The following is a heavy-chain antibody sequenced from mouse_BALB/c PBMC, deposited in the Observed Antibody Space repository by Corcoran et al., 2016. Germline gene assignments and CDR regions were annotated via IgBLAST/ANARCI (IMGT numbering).Heavy chain of an antibody. CDR2: VNPNNGGT. D-gene: IGHD1-1*01. CDR1: GYTFTDYY. Sequence: EVQLQQSGPELVKPGASVKISCKASGYTFTDYYMNWVKQSHGKSLEWIGLVNPNNGGTSYNQKFKGKATLTVDKSSSTAYMELRSLTSEDSAVYYCAGSSPYAMDYWGQGTSVTVSS. V-gene: IGHV1-26*01. J-gene: IGHJ4*01. CDR3: AGSSPYAMDY.